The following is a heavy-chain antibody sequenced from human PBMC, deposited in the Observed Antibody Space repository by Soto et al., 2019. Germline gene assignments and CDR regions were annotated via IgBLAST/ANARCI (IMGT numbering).Heavy chain of an antibody. J-gene: IGHJ5*02. D-gene: IGHD3-3*01. CDR2: ISPESGVT. Sequence: QVQLVQSGAEVKMPGASVRVSCEAYGYTFTEYFLHWVRQAPGQGLEWMGWISPESGVTNIAPNFEGRVTMTADTAITTAYMQLSGLRYDDTAVYYCARATLIIRHITNLGEASPGVVEHWGQGTLVSVSS. V-gene: IGHV1-2*02. CDR3: ARATLIIRHITNLGEASPGVVEH. CDR1: GYTFTEYF.